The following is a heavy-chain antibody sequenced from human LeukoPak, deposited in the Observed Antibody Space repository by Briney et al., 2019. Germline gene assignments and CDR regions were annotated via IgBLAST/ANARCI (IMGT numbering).Heavy chain of an antibody. Sequence: SETLSLTCTVSGGSISSYYWSWIRQPPGKGLEWIGYIYYSGSTNYNPSLKSRATISVDTSKNQFSLKLSSVTAADTAVYYCARAKSSSWYLSGFDPWGQGTLVTVSS. CDR3: ARAKSSSWYLSGFDP. J-gene: IGHJ5*02. D-gene: IGHD6-13*01. CDR1: GGSISSYY. V-gene: IGHV4-59*01. CDR2: IYYSGST.